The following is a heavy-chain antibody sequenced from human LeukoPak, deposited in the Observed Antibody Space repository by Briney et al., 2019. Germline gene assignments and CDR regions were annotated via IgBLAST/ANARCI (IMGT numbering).Heavy chain of an antibody. Sequence: PGGSLRLSCVASGFTFSSYAMHWVCQAPGKGLEWVAVISYDGSNKYYADSVKGRFTISRDNSKNTLYLQMNSLRAEDTAVYYCARPMWGGSGSYLPLDYWGQGTLVTVSS. CDR3: ARPMWGGSGSYLPLDY. CDR2: ISYDGSNK. D-gene: IGHD3-10*01. CDR1: GFTFSSYA. J-gene: IGHJ4*02. V-gene: IGHV3-30*04.